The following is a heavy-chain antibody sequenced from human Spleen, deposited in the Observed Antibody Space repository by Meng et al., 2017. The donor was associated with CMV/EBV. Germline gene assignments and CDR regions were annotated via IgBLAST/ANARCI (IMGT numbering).Heavy chain of an antibody. V-gene: IGHV3-7*01. D-gene: IGHD3-22*01. CDR3: AGDSIY. CDR1: GFTFSSYW. CDR2: IKQDGSEK. Sequence: GESLKISCAGSGFTFSSYWMSWVRQAPGKGLEWVANIKQDGSEKYYVDSVKGRFTISRDNAKNSLYLQMNSLRAEDTAMYYCAGDSIYWGQGTLVTVSS. J-gene: IGHJ4*02.